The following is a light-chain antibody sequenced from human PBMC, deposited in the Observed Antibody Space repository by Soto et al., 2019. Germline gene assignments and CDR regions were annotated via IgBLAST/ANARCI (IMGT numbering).Light chain of an antibody. V-gene: IGKV3-11*01. CDR2: DAS. CDR1: QSVSSY. CDR3: QQRSNWPG. J-gene: IGKJ4*02. Sequence: EIVLTQSLATLSLSPGERATLSCRASQSVSSYLAWYQQKPGQAPRLLIYDASNRATGIPARFSGSGSGTDFTLTISSLEPEDFAVYYCQQRSNWPGFGGGTKVEIK.